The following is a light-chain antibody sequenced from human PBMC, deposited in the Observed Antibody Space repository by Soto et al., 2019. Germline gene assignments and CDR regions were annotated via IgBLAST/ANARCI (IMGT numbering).Light chain of an antibody. CDR2: QDT. CDR1: ELEYKY. J-gene: IGLJ2*01. CDR3: QAWDSSSAHVV. Sequence: SYELTQAPSVSVSPGQTASITCSGDELEYKYTSWYQQKPGQSPVLVIYQDTKRPSGIPERFSGSNSGNTATLTISGTQALDEADYYCQAWDSSSAHVVFGGGTKLTVL. V-gene: IGLV3-1*01.